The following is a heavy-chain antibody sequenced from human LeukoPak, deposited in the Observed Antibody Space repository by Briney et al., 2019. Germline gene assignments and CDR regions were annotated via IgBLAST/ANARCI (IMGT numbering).Heavy chain of an antibody. CDR2: INPNSGGT. D-gene: IGHD5-24*01. J-gene: IGHJ4*02. CDR1: GYTFTGYY. Sequence: ASVKVSCKASGYTFTGYYMHWVRQAPGQGLEWMGWINPNSGGTNYAQKFQGRVTMTRDTSISTAYMELSRLRSDDTAVYYCARDGKNVERMFDYWGQGTLVTVSS. CDR3: ARDGKNVERMFDY. V-gene: IGHV1-2*02.